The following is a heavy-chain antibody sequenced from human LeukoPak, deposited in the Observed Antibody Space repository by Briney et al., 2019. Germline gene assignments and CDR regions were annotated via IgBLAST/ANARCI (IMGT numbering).Heavy chain of an antibody. CDR2: INHSGST. Sequence: SGILSLTCTVSGASIRGYYWSWIRQPPGKGLEWIGYINHSGSTNYNPSLKSRVTISVDTSKNQFSLKLSSVTAADTAVYYCASHFPGASIAARLPDYWGQGTLVTVSA. J-gene: IGHJ4*02. V-gene: IGHV4-59*12. CDR3: ASHFPGASIAARLPDY. CDR1: GASIRGYY. D-gene: IGHD6-6*01.